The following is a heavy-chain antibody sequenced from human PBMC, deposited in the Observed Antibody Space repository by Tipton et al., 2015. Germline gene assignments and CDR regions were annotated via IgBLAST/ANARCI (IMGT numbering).Heavy chain of an antibody. CDR1: GDTFTGYY. CDR3: ARGPKVTRRYYYQYGMDV. J-gene: IGHJ6*02. CDR2: INPNSGVT. V-gene: IGHV1-2*02. Sequence: QVQLVQSGAEVKKPEASVRVSCKASGDTFTGYYMHWVRQAPGQGLEWMGWINPNSGVTKYALKFQGRVTMTRDTSISTAYMELSGLRGDDTAVYYCARGPKVTRRYYYQYGMDVWGQGTTVTVSS. D-gene: IGHD3-10*01.